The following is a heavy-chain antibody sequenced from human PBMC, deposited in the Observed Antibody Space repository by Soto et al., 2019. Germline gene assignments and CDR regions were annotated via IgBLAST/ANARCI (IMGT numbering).Heavy chain of an antibody. V-gene: IGHV1-69*06. D-gene: IGHD3-10*01. J-gene: IGHJ4*02. Sequence: QVQLVQSGAEVKKPGSSVKVSCKASGGTFSSLAISWVRQAPGQGLGWMGGLVPVFGTANYAQKVQDRVTITADKSTSTSYMELSSLRSEDTAVYYCARSPGVFDYWGQGTLVTVSS. CDR1: GGTFSSLA. CDR3: ARSPGVFDY. CDR2: LVPVFGTA.